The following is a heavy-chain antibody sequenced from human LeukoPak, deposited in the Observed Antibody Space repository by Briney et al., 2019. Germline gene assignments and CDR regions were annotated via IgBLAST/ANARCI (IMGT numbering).Heavy chain of an antibody. CDR3: ARDFIVATIEGDYYYGMDV. CDR2: INHSGST. Sequence: SETLSLTCAVYGGSFSGYYWSWIRQPPGKGLEWIGEINHSGSTNYNPSLKSRVTISVDTSKNQFSLKLSSVTAADTAVYYCARDFIVATIEGDYYYGMDVWGQGTTVTVSS. V-gene: IGHV4-34*01. J-gene: IGHJ6*02. CDR1: GGSFSGYY. D-gene: IGHD5-12*01.